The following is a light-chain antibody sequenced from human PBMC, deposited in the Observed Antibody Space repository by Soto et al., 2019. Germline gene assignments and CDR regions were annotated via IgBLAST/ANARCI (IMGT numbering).Light chain of an antibody. CDR3: QQYGGSPRT. V-gene: IGKV3-20*01. CDR2: GAS. CDR1: QSVSSN. Sequence: EIVMTQSLATLSVSPGERATLSCRASQSVSSNLAWYQQKPGQAPRLLIYGASTRATGIPDRFSGSGSGTDFTLTITRLEPEDFAVYYCQQYGGSPRTFGRGTKVDIK. J-gene: IGKJ1*01.